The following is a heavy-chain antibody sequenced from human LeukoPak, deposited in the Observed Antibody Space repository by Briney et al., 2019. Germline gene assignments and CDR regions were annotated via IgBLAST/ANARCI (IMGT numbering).Heavy chain of an antibody. CDR2: IYYSGST. Sequence: SETLSLTCTVSGGSIRSYYWSWIRQPPGKGLESIGYIYYSGSTNYNPSLKSRVTISVDTSKNQFSLKLSSVTAADTAVYYCARGARAGYNLEPFDYWGQGTLVTVSS. D-gene: IGHD5-24*01. V-gene: IGHV4-59*08. CDR3: ARGARAGYNLEPFDY. J-gene: IGHJ4*02. CDR1: GGSIRSYY.